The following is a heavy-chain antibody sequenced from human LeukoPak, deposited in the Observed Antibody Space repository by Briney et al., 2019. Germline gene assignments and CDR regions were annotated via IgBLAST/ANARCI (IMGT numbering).Heavy chain of an antibody. J-gene: IGHJ3*02. V-gene: IGHV4-39*01. CDR2: IYYSGST. CDR1: GCSISSSNYY. Sequence: SETLSLTCTVSGCSISSSNYYWGWIRQPPGKGLEWIGSIYYSGSTYYNPSLKSRVTISVDTSKNQFSLKLRCVTDADTDVYYCARPLYSNYPDDFDIWGQGTMVTVSS. CDR3: ARPLYSNYPDDFDI. D-gene: IGHD4-11*01.